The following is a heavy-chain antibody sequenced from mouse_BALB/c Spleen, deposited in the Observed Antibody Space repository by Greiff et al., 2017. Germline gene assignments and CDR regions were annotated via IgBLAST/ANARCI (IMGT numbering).Heavy chain of an antibody. J-gene: IGHJ3*01. CDR1: GYTFTSYW. Sequence: QVQLQQPGAELVKPGASVKLSCKASGYTFTSYWMHWVKQRPGQGLEWIGEINPSNGRTNYNEKFKSKATLTVDKSSSTAYMQLSSLTSEDSAVYYCARDGDGFAFWGPGTLVTVSA. CDR3: ARDGDGFAF. V-gene: IGHV1S81*02. CDR2: INPSNGRT. D-gene: IGHD2-13*01.